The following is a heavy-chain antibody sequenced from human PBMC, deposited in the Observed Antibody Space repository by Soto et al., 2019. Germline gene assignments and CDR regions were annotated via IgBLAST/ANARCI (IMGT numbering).Heavy chain of an antibody. CDR2: INSDGSST. D-gene: IGHD3-3*01. CDR1: GFTFSSYW. J-gene: IGHJ6*02. V-gene: IGHV3-74*01. Sequence: GGSLRLSCAASGFTFSSYWMHWVRQAPGKGLVWVSRINSDGSSTSYADSVKDRFTISRDNAKNTMYLQMNRLRAEDTAVYYCSREDDFCSGYYYYYGMDVWGQGTTVTVSS. CDR3: SREDDFCSGYYYYYGMDV.